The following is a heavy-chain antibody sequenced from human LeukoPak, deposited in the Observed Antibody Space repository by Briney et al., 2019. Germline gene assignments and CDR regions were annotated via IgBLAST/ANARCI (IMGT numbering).Heavy chain of an antibody. D-gene: IGHD2-15*01. Sequence: SVKVSCKASGDTFSSYAISWVRQAPGQGLEWMGGIIPIFGTANYAQKFQGRGTITADESTSTAYMELSSLRSEDTAVYYCARGGVVADSPYYFDYWGQGTLVTVSS. V-gene: IGHV1-69*01. CDR2: IIPIFGTA. CDR3: ARGGVVADSPYYFDY. J-gene: IGHJ4*02. CDR1: GDTFSSYA.